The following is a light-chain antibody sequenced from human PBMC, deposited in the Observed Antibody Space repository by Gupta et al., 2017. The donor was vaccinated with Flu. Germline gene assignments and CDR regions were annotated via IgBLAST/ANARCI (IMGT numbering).Light chain of an antibody. J-gene: IGKJ5*01. CDR2: DAS. CDR3: QHRNS. Sequence: EIVLTQSPGTLSLSPGERATLSCRASQSAGSYLAWYQQRPGQAPRLLILDASNRATAIPARFSGSGSGTDFTLTISSLEPEDFAIYFCQHRNSFGQGTRLEIK. CDR1: QSAGSY. V-gene: IGKV3-11*01.